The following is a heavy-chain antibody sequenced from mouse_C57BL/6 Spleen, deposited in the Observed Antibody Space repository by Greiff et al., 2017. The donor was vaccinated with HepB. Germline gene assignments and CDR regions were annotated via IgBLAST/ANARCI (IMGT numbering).Heavy chain of an antibody. D-gene: IGHD1-1*01. Sequence: EVHLVESGGGLVKPGGSLKLSCAASGFTFSDYGMHWVRQAPEKGLEWVAYISSGSSTIYYADTVKGRFTISRDNAKNTLFLQMTSLRSEDTAKYYCARGNYCGSSFYWYFDVWGTGTTVTVSS. V-gene: IGHV5-17*01. J-gene: IGHJ1*03. CDR1: GFTFSDYG. CDR2: ISSGSSTI. CDR3: ARGNYCGSSFYWYFDV.